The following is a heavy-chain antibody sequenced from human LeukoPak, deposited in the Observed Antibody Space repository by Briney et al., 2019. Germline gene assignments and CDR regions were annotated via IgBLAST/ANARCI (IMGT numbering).Heavy chain of an antibody. J-gene: IGHJ4*02. D-gene: IGHD2-15*01. CDR2: IKQDGSEK. CDR3: ARTSSGPDVDY. V-gene: IGHV3-7*01. CDR1: GFTFSSYW. Sequence: GGSLRLSCAASGFTFSSYWMSWVRQAPGKGLEWVANIKQDGSEKYYVDSVKGRFTISRDNAKNSLYLQMNTLRAEDTAVYYCARTSSGPDVDYWGQGTLVTVSS.